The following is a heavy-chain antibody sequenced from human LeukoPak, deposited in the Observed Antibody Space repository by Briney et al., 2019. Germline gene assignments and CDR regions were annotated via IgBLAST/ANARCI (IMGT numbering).Heavy chain of an antibody. CDR1: GYTFTSYA. J-gene: IGHJ4*02. Sequence: ASVKVSCKASGYTFTSYAIHWVRQAPRQRLEWMGWINAGNGNTKYSQKFQGRVTITRDTSASTAYMELSSLRSEDTAVYYCARSELRYFDWLLGYWGQGPLVTVSS. D-gene: IGHD3-9*01. CDR3: ARSELRYFDWLLGY. CDR2: INAGNGNT. V-gene: IGHV1-3*01.